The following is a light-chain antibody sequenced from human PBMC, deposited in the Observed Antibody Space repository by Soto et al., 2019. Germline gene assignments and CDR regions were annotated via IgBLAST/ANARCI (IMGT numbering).Light chain of an antibody. Sequence: QSALTQPPSASGSPGQSVTISCTGTSSDVGGYNYVSWYQQHPGKAPKPMIYKVNKRPSGVPDRFSGSKSGNTPSLTVSGRQGEDEDNYSRSLYAGSTVFGGGTKLTVL. V-gene: IGLV2-8*01. CDR2: KVN. CDR3: SLYAGSTV. J-gene: IGLJ2*01. CDR1: SSDVGGYNY.